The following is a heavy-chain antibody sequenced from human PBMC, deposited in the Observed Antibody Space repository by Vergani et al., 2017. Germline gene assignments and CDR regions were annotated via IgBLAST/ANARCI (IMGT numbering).Heavy chain of an antibody. CDR2: ISSSGSTI. D-gene: IGHD6-13*01. CDR1: GFTFSSYE. V-gene: IGHV3-48*03. J-gene: IGHJ4*02. Sequence: EVQLVESGGGLVQPGGSLRLSCAASGFTFSSYEMNWVRQAPGKGLEWVSYISSSGSTIYYADSVKGRFTISRDNAKNSLYLQMNSLRAEDTAVYYCANTPPPFDIAAAAQGGYFDYWGQGTLVTVSS. CDR3: ANTPPPFDIAAAAQGGYFDY.